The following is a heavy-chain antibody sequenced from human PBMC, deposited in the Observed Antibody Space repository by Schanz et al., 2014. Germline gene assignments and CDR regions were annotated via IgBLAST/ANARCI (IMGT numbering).Heavy chain of an antibody. CDR1: GFTVSSNY. Sequence: VQLVESGGGVVQPGGSLRLSCAASGFTVSSNYMSWVRQAPGKGLEWVSVIAGDGGGPNYVDSVKGRFTISRDNSDNTLYLQMNNLRAEDTAVYYCARGSGTFDSWGQGTLVTVSS. V-gene: IGHV3-53*01. CDR2: IAGDGGGP. D-gene: IGHD3-3*01. CDR3: ARGSGTFDS. J-gene: IGHJ4*02.